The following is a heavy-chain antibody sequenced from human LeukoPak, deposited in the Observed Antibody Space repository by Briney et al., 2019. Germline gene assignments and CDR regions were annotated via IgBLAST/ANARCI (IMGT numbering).Heavy chain of an antibody. CDR3: ARDLGGSYYFDY. V-gene: IGHV4-59*12. D-gene: IGHD1-26*01. J-gene: IGHJ4*02. CDR1: GGSISGKY. Sequence: SETLSLTCTVSGGSISGKYWSWIRQTPGKGLEWVGYIYYSGTTKYNPSLKSRVTISVDTSKNQFSLKLSSVIAADTAVYFCARDLGGSYYFDYWGQGTLVTVSS. CDR2: IYYSGTT.